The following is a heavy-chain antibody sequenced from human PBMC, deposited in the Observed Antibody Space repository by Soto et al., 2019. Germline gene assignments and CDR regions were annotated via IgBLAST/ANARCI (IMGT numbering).Heavy chain of an antibody. J-gene: IGHJ6*02. D-gene: IGHD6-6*01. CDR2: IDPSDSYT. Sequence: PGESLKISCKGSGYSFTSYWNSWVRQMPGKGLEWMGRIDPSDSYTNYSPSFQGHVTISADKSISTAYLQWSSLKASDTAMYYCARPGLSSSSPGYYYGMDVWGQGTTVTVSS. V-gene: IGHV5-10-1*01. CDR3: ARPGLSSSSPGYYYGMDV. CDR1: GYSFTSYW.